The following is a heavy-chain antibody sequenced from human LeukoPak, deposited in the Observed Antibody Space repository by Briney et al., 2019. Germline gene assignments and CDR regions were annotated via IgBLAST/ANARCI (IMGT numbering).Heavy chain of an antibody. D-gene: IGHD3-22*01. CDR2: IRDKANSYAT. V-gene: IGHV3-73*01. CDR1: GFIFSGSA. CDR3: TKAGDSTGSDLTPFGY. Sequence: PGGSLRLSCAASGFIFSGSAMHWVRQASGKGLEWVGRIRDKANSYATAYAASVKGRFTISRDDSKNTAYLQMNSLKTEDTAVYYYTKAGDSTGSDLTPFGYWGQGTLVTVSS. J-gene: IGHJ4*02.